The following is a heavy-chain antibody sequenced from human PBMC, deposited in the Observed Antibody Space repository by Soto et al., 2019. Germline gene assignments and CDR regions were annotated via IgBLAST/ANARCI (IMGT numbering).Heavy chain of an antibody. V-gene: IGHV1-18*01. J-gene: IGHJ4*02. D-gene: IGHD1-1*01. Sequence: QVHLVQSGAEVKKPGASVKVSCQGSGYAFTTYGITWVRQAPGQGLEWMGWISAHNGNTNYAQKLQGRATVTRDTSTSPAYMDLTTLRYDDTAVYYCARGRYGDYWGQGALVTVSS. CDR1: GYAFTTYG. CDR2: ISAHNGNT. CDR3: ARGRYGDY.